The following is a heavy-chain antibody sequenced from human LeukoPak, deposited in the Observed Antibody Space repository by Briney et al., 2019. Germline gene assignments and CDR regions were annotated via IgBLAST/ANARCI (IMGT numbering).Heavy chain of an antibody. J-gene: IGHJ6*03. Sequence: GGSLRLSCAASGFTFSSYWMSWVRQAPGKGLEWVANIKQDGSEKYYVDSVKGRFTISRDNAKNSLYQQMNSLRAEDTAVYYCARLPAYYDFWSGYSHYYYMDVWGKGTTVTVSS. CDR3: ARLPAYYDFWSGYSHYYYMDV. D-gene: IGHD3-3*01. CDR1: GFTFSSYW. V-gene: IGHV3-7*01. CDR2: IKQDGSEK.